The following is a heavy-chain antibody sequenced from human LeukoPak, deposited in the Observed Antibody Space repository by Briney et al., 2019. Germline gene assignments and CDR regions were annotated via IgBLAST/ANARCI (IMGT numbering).Heavy chain of an antibody. J-gene: IGHJ4*02. Sequence: PGGSLRLSCAASGFTFSSYSVNWVRQAPGKGLEWVSSISSSSSYIYYADSVKGRFTISRDNAKNSLYLQMNSLRAEDTAVYYCARVIKYYYGSGSWSFDYWGQGTLVTVSS. CDR2: ISSSSSYI. CDR3: ARVIKYYYGSGSWSFDY. D-gene: IGHD3-10*01. CDR1: GFTFSSYS. V-gene: IGHV3-21*01.